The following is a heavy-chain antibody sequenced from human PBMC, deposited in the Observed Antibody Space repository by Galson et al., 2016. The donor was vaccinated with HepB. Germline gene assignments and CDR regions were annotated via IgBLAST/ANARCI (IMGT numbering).Heavy chain of an antibody. CDR2: IRRDGSQI. V-gene: IGHV3-7*03. Sequence: SLRLSCAAFGFTFGDYWMTWVRQAPGRGLEWVANIRRDGSQINYMDSVKGRFSISRDNAKNSLYLQMTSLRAEDTAIYYCVRDRNYGSSSAWYYVFDIWGQGTMVTVSS. CDR1: GFTFGDYW. CDR3: VRDRNYGSSSAWYYVFDI. D-gene: IGHD3-22*01. J-gene: IGHJ3*02.